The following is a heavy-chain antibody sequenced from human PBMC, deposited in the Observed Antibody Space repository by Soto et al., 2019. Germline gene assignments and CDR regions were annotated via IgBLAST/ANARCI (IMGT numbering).Heavy chain of an antibody. D-gene: IGHD2-21*01. CDR3: ARGTLTSIDMVDY. Sequence: GGSLRLSCAASGFTFSSYWMNWVRQAPGKGLEWVANIKQDGSAKYYVDSVKGRFTISRDNAKNSLYLQMNSLRREDTAVYYCARGTLTSIDMVDYWGQGTLVTVSS. CDR2: IKQDGSAK. V-gene: IGHV3-7*01. J-gene: IGHJ4*02. CDR1: GFTFSSYW.